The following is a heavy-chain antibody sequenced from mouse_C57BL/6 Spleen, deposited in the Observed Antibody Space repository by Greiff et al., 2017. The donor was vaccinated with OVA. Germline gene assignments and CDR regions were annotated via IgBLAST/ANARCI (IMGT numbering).Heavy chain of an antibody. CDR2: IHPNSGST. D-gene: IGHD2-1*01. Sequence: VQLQQSGAELVKRGASVKLSCKASGYTFTSYWMHWVKQRPGQGLEWIGMIHPNSGSTNYNEKFKSKATLTVDKSSSTAYMQLSSLTSEDSAVYYCARGGNYGWFAYWGQGTLVTVSA. CDR3: ARGGNYGWFAY. CDR1: GYTFTSYW. J-gene: IGHJ3*01. V-gene: IGHV1-64*01.